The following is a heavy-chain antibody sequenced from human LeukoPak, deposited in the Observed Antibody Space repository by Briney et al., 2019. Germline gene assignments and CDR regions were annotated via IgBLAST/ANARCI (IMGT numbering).Heavy chain of an antibody. V-gene: IGHV1-2*02. Sequence: ASVKVSCKASGYTFTGYYMHWVRQAPGQGLEWMGWINPNSGGTNYAQKFQGRVTMTRDTSISTAYMELSRLRSDDTAVYYCARIARDYYDSSGYNYYYYYYMDVWGKGTTVTVSS. D-gene: IGHD3-22*01. CDR2: INPNSGGT. J-gene: IGHJ6*03. CDR1: GYTFTGYY. CDR3: ARIARDYYDSSGYNYYYYYYMDV.